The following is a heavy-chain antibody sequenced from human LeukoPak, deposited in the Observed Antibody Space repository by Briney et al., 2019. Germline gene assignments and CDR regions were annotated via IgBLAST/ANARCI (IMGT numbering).Heavy chain of an antibody. V-gene: IGHV1-18*01. J-gene: IGHJ5*02. CDR3: ARGRVCSSTSCFNWFDP. CDR2: ISAYIGNT. D-gene: IGHD2-2*01. CDR1: GYTFTSYG. Sequence: ASVKVSCKASGYTFTSYGISWVRQAPGQGLEWMGWISAYIGNTNYAQKLQGRVTMTTDTSTSTAYMELRSLRSDDTAVYYCARGRVCSSTSCFNWFDPWGQGPLVTVSS.